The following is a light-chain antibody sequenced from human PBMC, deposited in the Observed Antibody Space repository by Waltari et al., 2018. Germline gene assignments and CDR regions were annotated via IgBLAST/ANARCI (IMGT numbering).Light chain of an antibody. V-gene: IGKV1-8*01. J-gene: IGKJ1*01. CDR3: QHYYNYPWT. CDR1: QDINSY. CDR2: ASS. Sequence: AIRMSQSPASISASSGDSVTITCRASQDINSYLAWFQQKPGKAPKLLIYASSSLQGGVPSRFSGSGSGTEFTLTITFLQSEDFASYYCQHYYNYPWTFGQGTRVEIK.